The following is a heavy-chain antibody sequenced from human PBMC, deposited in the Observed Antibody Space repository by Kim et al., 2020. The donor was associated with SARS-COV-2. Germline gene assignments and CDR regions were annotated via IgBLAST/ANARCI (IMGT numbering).Heavy chain of an antibody. CDR2: IWYDGGNK. D-gene: IGHD3-3*01. CDR3: ARDYAGFFKGLDV. V-gene: IGHV3-33*01. Sequence: GGSLILSCAASGFAMSSYGMHWVRQAPGKGLEWVSLIWYDGGNKYYADSVKGRFTISRDNSKNTLYLQMNSLRAEDTAVYYCARDYAGFFKGLDVWGQG. CDR1: GFAMSSYG. J-gene: IGHJ6*02.